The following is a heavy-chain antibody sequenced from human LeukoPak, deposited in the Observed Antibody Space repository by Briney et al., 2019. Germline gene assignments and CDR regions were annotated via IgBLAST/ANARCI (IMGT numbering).Heavy chain of an antibody. CDR2: IRSKAYGGTT. CDR1: GFTSGDYA. V-gene: IGHV3-49*03. J-gene: IGHJ4*02. D-gene: IGHD5-18*01. CDR3: TRGEQLWSSFDY. Sequence: GGSLRLSCTASGFTSGDYAMSWFRQAPGKGLEWVGFIRSKAYGGTTEYAASVKGRFTISRDDSKSIAYLQMNSLKTEDTAVYYCTRGEQLWSSFDYWGQGTLVTVSS.